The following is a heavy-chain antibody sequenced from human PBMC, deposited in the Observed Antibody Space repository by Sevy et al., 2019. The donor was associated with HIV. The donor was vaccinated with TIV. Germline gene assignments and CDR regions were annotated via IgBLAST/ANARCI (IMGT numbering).Heavy chain of an antibody. Sequence: GGSLRLSCAASGFTFSDYYMSWIRQAPGKGLEWVSYISSSGSTIYYADSVKGRFTISRDNAKNSLYLQMNSLRAEDTAVYYCARDLSFVGPLGYCSSTSCYHYYYGMDVWGQGTTVTVSS. J-gene: IGHJ6*02. V-gene: IGHV3-11*01. D-gene: IGHD2-2*01. CDR1: GFTFSDYY. CDR2: ISSSGSTI. CDR3: ARDLSFVGPLGYCSSTSCYHYYYGMDV.